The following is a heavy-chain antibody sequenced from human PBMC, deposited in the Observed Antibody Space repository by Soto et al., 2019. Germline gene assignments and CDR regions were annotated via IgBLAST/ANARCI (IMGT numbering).Heavy chain of an antibody. CDR3: ARDPNYYYYGMDV. V-gene: IGHV3-33*01. CDR1: RFTFSSYG. CDR2: IWYDGSNK. Sequence: QVQLVESGGGVVQPGRSLRLSCAASRFTFSSYGMHWVRQAPGKGLEWVAVIWYDGSNKYYADSVKGRFTISRDNSKNTLYLQMNSLRAEDTAVYYCARDPNYYYYGMDVWGQGTTVTVSS. J-gene: IGHJ6*02.